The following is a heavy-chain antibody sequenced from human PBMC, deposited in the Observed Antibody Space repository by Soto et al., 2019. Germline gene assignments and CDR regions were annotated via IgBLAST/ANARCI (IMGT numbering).Heavy chain of an antibody. CDR1: GYTFTGYY. D-gene: IGHD6-6*01. CDR2: INPNSGGT. J-gene: IGHJ5*02. CDR3: AREKDSSSRRGWFDP. V-gene: IGHV1-2*04. Sequence: QVQLVQSGAEVKKPGASVKVSCKDSGYTFTGYYMHWVRQAPGQGLEWMGWINPNSGGTNYAQKFQGWVTMTMATSISTAYMELSRLRSDDTAVYYCAREKDSSSRRGWFDPWGQGPLVTVSS.